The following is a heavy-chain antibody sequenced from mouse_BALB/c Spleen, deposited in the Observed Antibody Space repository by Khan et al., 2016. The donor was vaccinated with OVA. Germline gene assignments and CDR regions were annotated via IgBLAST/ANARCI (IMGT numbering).Heavy chain of an antibody. V-gene: IGHV1-5*01. D-gene: IGHD2-1*01. Sequence: VRLQQSGTVLARPGASVKMSCKASGYTFTSYWMHWVKQRPGQGLEWIGAIYPGNSDTNYNQKFKGKAKLTAVTSTSTAYLELNSLTNEDSAVYYCTRNGFGNYVSWDYWGQGTTLTVSS. CDR1: GYTFTSYW. CDR2: IYPGNSDT. CDR3: TRNGFGNYVSWDY. J-gene: IGHJ2*01.